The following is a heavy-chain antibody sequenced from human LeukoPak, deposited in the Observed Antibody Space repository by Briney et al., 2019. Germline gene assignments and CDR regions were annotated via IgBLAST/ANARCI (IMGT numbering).Heavy chain of an antibody. V-gene: IGHV3-23*01. J-gene: IGHJ4*02. CDR3: ANQRETQGSFDEFDY. D-gene: IGHD3-10*01. CDR1: RLTFSNYD. CDR2: ISGCGGDI. Sequence: GGSLRLSCAACRLTFSNYDMTWVREAPGEGLVGVSCISGCGGDIFYADSVKGRFTISRDNSKDTLYLQMHNLRAEDTALYYCANQRETQGSFDEFDYWGQGTLVTVSS.